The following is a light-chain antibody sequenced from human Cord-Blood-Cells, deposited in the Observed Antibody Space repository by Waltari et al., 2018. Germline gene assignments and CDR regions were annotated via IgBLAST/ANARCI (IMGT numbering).Light chain of an antibody. CDR2: AAS. CDR1: QSISSY. V-gene: IGKV1-39*01. J-gene: IGKJ1*01. CDR3: QQSYSTPWT. Sequence: DIQMTQSPSSLSASVADRVTITCRASQSISSYLNWYQQKPGKAPKLLIYAASSLQSGVPSRFSGSGSGTDVTLTISSLQPEDFATYYCQQSYSTPWTFGQWTKVEIK.